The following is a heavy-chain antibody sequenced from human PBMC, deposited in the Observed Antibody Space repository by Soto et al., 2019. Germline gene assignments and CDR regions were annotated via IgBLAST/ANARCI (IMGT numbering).Heavy chain of an antibody. Sequence: GGSLRLSCAASGFTFHDYAMHWVRQPPGKGLEWVSGISWNSGSIGYADSVKGRFTISRDNAKNSLYLQMNSLRAEDTALYYRAKGRGGAAAGISAFDIWGQGTMVTVSS. V-gene: IGHV3-9*01. CDR1: GFTFHDYA. CDR3: AKGRGGAAAGISAFDI. CDR2: ISWNSGSI. D-gene: IGHD6-13*01. J-gene: IGHJ3*02.